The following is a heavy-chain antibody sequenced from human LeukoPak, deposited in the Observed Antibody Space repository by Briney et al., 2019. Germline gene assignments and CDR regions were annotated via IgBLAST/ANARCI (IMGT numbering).Heavy chain of an antibody. J-gene: IGHJ6*02. V-gene: IGHV1-2*02. CDR3: AKGATEGYYYYYGLDV. CDR2: INPKSGAT. CDR1: GYTFTGYY. Sequence: ASVKVSCKASGYTFTGYYMHWVRQAPGQGLEWMGWINPKSGATTYAQKFQDRVTPTRDTSINTAYMDLSGLTSDDTAVFYCAKGATEGYYYYYGLDVWGQGTTVTVSS.